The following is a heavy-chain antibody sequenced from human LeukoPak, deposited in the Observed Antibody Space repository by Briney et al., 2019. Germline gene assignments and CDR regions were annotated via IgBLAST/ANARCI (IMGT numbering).Heavy chain of an antibody. CDR3: ARARLGDYYGSGSYLSYYFDY. CDR1: GFTFSSYS. V-gene: IGHV3-7*01. D-gene: IGHD3-10*01. Sequence: GGSLRLSCAASGFTFSSYSMNWVRQAPGKGLEWVANIKQDGSEKYYVDSVKGRFTISRDNAKNSLYLQMNSLRAEDTAMYYCARARLGDYYGSGSYLSYYFDYWGQGTLVTVSS. J-gene: IGHJ4*02. CDR2: IKQDGSEK.